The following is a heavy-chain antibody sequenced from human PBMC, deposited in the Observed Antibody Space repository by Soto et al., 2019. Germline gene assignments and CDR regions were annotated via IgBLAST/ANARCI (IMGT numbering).Heavy chain of an antibody. J-gene: IGHJ6*02. CDR2: IVVGSGDT. CDR3: AAGKSSGTYLYYSYYGMDV. D-gene: IGHD1-26*01. CDR1: GFTFTSSA. Sequence: SVKVSCKASGFTFTSSAVQWVRQARGQRLEWIGWIVVGSGDTNYAQNFQERLTITRDMSTGTAYMELSSLRSEDTAVYFCAAGKSSGTYLYYSYYGMDVWGQGTTVTVSS. V-gene: IGHV1-58*01.